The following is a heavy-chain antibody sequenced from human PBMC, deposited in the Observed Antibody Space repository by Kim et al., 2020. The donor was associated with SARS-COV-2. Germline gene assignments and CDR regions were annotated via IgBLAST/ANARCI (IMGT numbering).Heavy chain of an antibody. Sequence: ASVKVSCKASGYTFTSYGISWVRQAPGQGLEWMGWISAYNGNTNYAQKLQGRVTMTTETSTSTAYMELRSLRSDDTAVYYCARRGHIVVVPAAIDYYYGMDVWGQGTTVTVSS. V-gene: IGHV1-18*01. D-gene: IGHD2-2*01. CDR1: GYTFTSYG. CDR3: ARRGHIVVVPAAIDYYYGMDV. J-gene: IGHJ6*02. CDR2: ISAYNGNT.